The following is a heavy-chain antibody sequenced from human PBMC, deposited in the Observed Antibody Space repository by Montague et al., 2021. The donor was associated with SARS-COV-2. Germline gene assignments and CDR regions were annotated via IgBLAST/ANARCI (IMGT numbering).Heavy chain of an antibody. CDR1: GGSFSGYY. J-gene: IGHJ3*02. CDR3: ARGTGPNSITLFGVIISGHACDI. D-gene: IGHD3-3*01. CDR2: INRSGST. V-gene: IGHV4-34*01. Sequence: SETLSLTCAVYGGSFSGYYWSWIRQPPGKGLEWIGEINRSGSTNYNPSLKSRVIISVDTSKNQFSLKLSSVTAADTAVYYCARGTGPNSITLFGVIISGHACDIWGQGTMVTVSS.